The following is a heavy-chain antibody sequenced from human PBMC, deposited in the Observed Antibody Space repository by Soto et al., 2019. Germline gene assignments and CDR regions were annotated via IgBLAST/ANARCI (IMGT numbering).Heavy chain of an antibody. J-gene: IGHJ6*02. CDR2: IGRVSTYI. Sequence: GGSLRLSCVASGFPFSSFSLNWIRQAPGKGLEWVSSIGRVSTYIYYADSVRGRFIISRDNSKNTLYLQMNSLRADDTAIYYCAKSDSSPIFGVVRYGMDVWGQGTTVTVS. CDR3: AKSDSSPIFGVVRYGMDV. CDR1: GFPFSSFS. D-gene: IGHD3-3*01. V-gene: IGHV3-21*04.